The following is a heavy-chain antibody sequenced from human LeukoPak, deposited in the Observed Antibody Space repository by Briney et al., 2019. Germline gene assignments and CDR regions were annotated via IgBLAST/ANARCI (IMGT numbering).Heavy chain of an antibody. CDR2: IRYDGSNK. Sequence: GGSLRLSCAASGFTFSSYGMHWVRQAPGKGLEWVAFIRYDGSNKYYADSVKGRFTISRDNAKNSLYLQMNSLTAEDTAVYYCARGSYCSSTSCRYFEDWGQGTLVTVSS. J-gene: IGHJ4*02. CDR1: GFTFSSYG. V-gene: IGHV3-30*02. D-gene: IGHD2-2*01. CDR3: ARGSYCSSTSCRYFED.